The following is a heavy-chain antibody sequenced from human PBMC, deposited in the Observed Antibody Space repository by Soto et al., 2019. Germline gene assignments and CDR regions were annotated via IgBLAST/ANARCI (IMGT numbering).Heavy chain of an antibody. J-gene: IGHJ4*02. CDR1: GFTYSSNA. Sequence: EVQLLESGGDLIQPGGSLRLSCAASGFTYSSNAMSWVRQAPGKGLEWVSTISGSGVTTYYADSVKGRFTISRDNSKNTLSLQMNSLRAEDTAVYYCAKDGVMGGTTYFDYWGQGTLVTVSS. CDR3: AKDGVMGGTTYFDY. D-gene: IGHD1-7*01. V-gene: IGHV3-23*01. CDR2: ISGSGVTT.